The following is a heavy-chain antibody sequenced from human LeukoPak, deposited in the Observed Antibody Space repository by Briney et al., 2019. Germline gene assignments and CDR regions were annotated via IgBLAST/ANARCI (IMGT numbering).Heavy chain of an antibody. V-gene: IGHV3-48*02. J-gene: IGHJ5*02. CDR3: ARGDSSGYGPDH. CDR1: GFTFSSYR. CDR2: ISSSSSTI. D-gene: IGHD3-22*01. Sequence: PGGSLRLSCAASGFTFSSYRMNWVRQAPWKGLEWVSYISSSSSTIYYADSVKGRFTISRDNAKNSLYLQMNSLRDEDTAVYYCARGDSSGYGPDHWGQGTLVTVSS.